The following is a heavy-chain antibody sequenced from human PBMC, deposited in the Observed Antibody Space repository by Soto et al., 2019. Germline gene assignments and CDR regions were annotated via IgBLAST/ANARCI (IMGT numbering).Heavy chain of an antibody. CDR3: ARDYDSSGDY. V-gene: IGHV4-34*01. Sequence: LSETLSLTCAVYGGSFSGYYWSWIRQPPGKGLEWIGEINHSGVTNYKPSLKRRVTISVDTSKNQFSLQLKSVTAADTAVYYCARDYDSSGDYWGQGTLVTVSS. CDR1: GGSFSGYY. CDR2: INHSGVT. J-gene: IGHJ4*02. D-gene: IGHD3-22*01.